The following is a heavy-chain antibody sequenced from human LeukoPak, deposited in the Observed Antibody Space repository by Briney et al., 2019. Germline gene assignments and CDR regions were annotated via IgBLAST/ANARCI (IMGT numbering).Heavy chain of an antibody. Sequence: SETLSLTCTVSGGSISSYYWSWIRQPPGKGLEWIGYIYTSGSTNYNPSLKSRVTISVDTSKNQFSLKLSSVTAADTAVYYCARHAYPTYYDFWSGYYRSNYYYYYMDVWGKGTTVTVSS. CDR2: IYTSGST. D-gene: IGHD3-3*01. V-gene: IGHV4-4*09. CDR3: ARHAYPTYYDFWSGYYRSNYYYYYMDV. CDR1: GGSISSYY. J-gene: IGHJ6*03.